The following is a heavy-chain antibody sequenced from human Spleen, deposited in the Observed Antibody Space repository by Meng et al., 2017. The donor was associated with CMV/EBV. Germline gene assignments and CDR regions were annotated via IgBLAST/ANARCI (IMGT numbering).Heavy chain of an antibody. J-gene: IGHJ4*02. V-gene: IGHV3-43D*03. D-gene: IGHD1-1*01. CDR3: AKGSRYNWNDDPNFDY. Sequence: GGSLRLSCAASGFTFDDYTMHWVRQAPGKGLEWLSLLSWDGSSTDYADSVKGRFIISRDTSTNSLYLLMSSLRPEDTALYYCAKGSRYNWNDDPNFDYWGQGTLVTVSS. CDR2: LSWDGSST. CDR1: GFTFDDYT.